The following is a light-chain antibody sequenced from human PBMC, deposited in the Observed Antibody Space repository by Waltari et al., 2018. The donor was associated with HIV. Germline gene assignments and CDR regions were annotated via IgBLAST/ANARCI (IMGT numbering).Light chain of an antibody. V-gene: IGLV3-25*03. Sequence: SYELTQSPSVSVSPGQTARITCSGDALPKQYSYWYQQKPGQAPVLVMYKDSERPSGIPERFSGSSSGTTVTLTISGVRAEDEADYYCQSADSSGTDVLFGGGTKLTVL. CDR3: QSADSSGTDVL. CDR2: KDS. CDR1: ALPKQY. J-gene: IGLJ2*01.